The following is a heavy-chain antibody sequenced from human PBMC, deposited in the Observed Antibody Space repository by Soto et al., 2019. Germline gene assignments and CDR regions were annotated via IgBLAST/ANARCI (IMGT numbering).Heavy chain of an antibody. J-gene: IGHJ4*02. CDR3: ARNYCSGGSCYSSSDY. CDR2: ISAYNGNT. Sequence: QVPLVQSGAEVKKPGASVKVSCKASGYTFTSYGISWVRQAPGQGLEWMGWISAYNGNTNYAQKLQGRVTMTTDTSTSTAYMELRSLRSDDTAVYYCARNYCSGGSCYSSSDYWGQGTLVTVSS. V-gene: IGHV1-18*01. CDR1: GYTFTSYG. D-gene: IGHD2-15*01.